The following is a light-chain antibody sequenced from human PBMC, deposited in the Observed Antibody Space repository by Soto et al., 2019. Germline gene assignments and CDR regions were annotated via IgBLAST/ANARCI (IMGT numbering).Light chain of an antibody. V-gene: IGLV2-23*02. CDR2: EVS. CDR1: SSDVGSYNL. J-gene: IGLJ1*01. Sequence: QSVLTQPASVSGSPGQSITISCTGTSSDVGSYNLVSWYQQHPGKAPKLMIYEVSKRPSGVSNRFSGSKSGNTASLTISGLQAEDEADYYCCSYACSSTYYVFGTGSMVTVL. CDR3: CSYACSSTYYV.